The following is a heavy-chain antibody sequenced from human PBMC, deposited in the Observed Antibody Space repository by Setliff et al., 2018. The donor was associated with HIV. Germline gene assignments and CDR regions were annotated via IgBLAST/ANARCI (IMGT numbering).Heavy chain of an antibody. D-gene: IGHD1-20*01. V-gene: IGHV3-21*01. Sequence: GGSLRLSCAASGFTFSSYRMNWVRQAPGKGLEWVSSISSSGTYIYYADSVKGRFTISRDNAKNSLYLQMNSLRPEDTAVYYCTRDYAYDWNAVMDVWGKGTTVTVSS. CDR3: TRDYAYDWNAVMDV. J-gene: IGHJ6*03. CDR2: ISSSGTYI. CDR1: GFTFSSYR.